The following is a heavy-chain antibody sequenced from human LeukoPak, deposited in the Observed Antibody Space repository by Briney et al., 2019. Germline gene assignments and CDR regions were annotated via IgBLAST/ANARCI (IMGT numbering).Heavy chain of an antibody. Sequence: TGGSLRLSCAASGFTFSSYAMHWVRQAPGKGLEWVAVISYDGSNKYYADSVKGRFTISRDNSKNTLYLQMNSLRAEDTAVYYCARALIAAAADYWGQGTLVTVSS. D-gene: IGHD6-13*01. V-gene: IGHV3-30-3*01. J-gene: IGHJ4*02. CDR2: ISYDGSNK. CDR1: GFTFSSYA. CDR3: ARALIAAAADY.